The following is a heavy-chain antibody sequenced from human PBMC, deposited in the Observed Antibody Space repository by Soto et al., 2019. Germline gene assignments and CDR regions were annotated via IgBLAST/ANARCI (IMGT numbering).Heavy chain of an antibody. CDR2: ISSSSSYI. CDR1: GFTFMSYS. CDR3: ARGEQWLVEGDYYYYYGMDV. Sequence: GSLRLSCAASGFTFMSYSMNWVRQAPGKWLEWVSSISSSSSYIYYADSVKGRFTISRDNAKNSLYLEMNSLRAEDTAVYYCARGEQWLVEGDYYYYYGMDVWGQGTTVTVSS. V-gene: IGHV3-21*01. D-gene: IGHD6-19*01. J-gene: IGHJ6*02.